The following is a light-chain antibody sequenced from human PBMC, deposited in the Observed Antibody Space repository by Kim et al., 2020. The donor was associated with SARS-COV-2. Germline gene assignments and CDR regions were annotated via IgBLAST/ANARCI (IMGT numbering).Light chain of an antibody. V-gene: IGKV3-15*01. CDR1: QTINNN. CDR3: QQYNNWPADT. CDR2: AVS. J-gene: IGKJ2*01. Sequence: VSPGERATLSCRASQTINNNLAWYQQKPGQPPRLLIYAVSTRTTGIPARFSGSGSGTEFTLTISGLQSEDFAVYYCQQYNNWPADTFGQGTKLEIK.